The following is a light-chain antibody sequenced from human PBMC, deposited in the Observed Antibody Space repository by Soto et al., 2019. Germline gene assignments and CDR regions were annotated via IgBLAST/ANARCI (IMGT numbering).Light chain of an antibody. V-gene: IGLV2-14*01. CDR1: SSDVGGYNY. J-gene: IGLJ1*01. CDR2: EVS. CDR3: SSYTSSSTNYV. Sequence: QSALTQPASVSGSPGQSITISCTGTSSDVGGYNYVSWYQQHPGKAPKLMMYEVSNRPSGVSNRFSGSKSGNTASLTISGLQAEDEAAYYCSSYTSSSTNYVFGTGTKVTVL.